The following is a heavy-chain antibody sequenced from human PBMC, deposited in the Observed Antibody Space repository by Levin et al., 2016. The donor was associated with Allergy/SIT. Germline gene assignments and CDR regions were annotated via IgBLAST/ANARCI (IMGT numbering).Heavy chain of an antibody. CDR2: IVGSGVSGSGDST. CDR1: GFTFSIYA. CDR3: AKDLSGSYFYRDAFDI. Sequence: GESLKISCAASGFTFSIYAMNWVRQAPGKGLEWVSAIVGSGVSGSGDSTYYADSVKGRFTISRDNSKNTLYLQMNSLRAEDTAVYYCAKDLSGSYFYRDAFDIWGQGAMVTVSS. V-gene: IGHV3-23*01. J-gene: IGHJ3*02. D-gene: IGHD1-26*01.